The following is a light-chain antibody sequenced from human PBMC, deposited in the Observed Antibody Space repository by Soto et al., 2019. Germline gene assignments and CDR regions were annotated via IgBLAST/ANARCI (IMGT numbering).Light chain of an antibody. CDR1: QSISSW. J-gene: IGKJ1*01. V-gene: IGKV1-5*03. Sequence: DIQMTQSPSTLSASVGDRATITCRASQSISSWLAWYQQKPGKAPKLLIYKASSLESGVPSRFSGSGSGTEFTLTISSLQPDDFATYYCQQYTTRTFGQGTKVEIK. CDR2: KAS. CDR3: QQYTTRT.